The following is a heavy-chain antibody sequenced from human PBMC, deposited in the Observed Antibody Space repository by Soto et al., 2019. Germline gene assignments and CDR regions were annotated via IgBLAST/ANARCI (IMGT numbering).Heavy chain of an antibody. CDR3: ARGWELIHFYFDS. V-gene: IGHV1-2*02. CDR2: INPNSGGT. Sequence: ASVKVSCKASGYTFTGYYMHWVRQAPGQGLEWMGWINPNSGGTNYAQKFQGRVTMTRDTSISTAYMELSRLRTDDSAVYYCARGWELIHFYFDSWGQGTQVTVSS. J-gene: IGHJ4*02. CDR1: GYTFTGYY. D-gene: IGHD1-26*01.